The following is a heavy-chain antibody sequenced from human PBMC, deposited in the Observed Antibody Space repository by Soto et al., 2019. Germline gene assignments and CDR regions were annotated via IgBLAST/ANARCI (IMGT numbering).Heavy chain of an antibody. D-gene: IGHD1-26*01. J-gene: IGHJ6*02. Sequence: GGSLRLSCAASGFTFSSYSMNWVRQAPGKGLEWVSSISSSSSYIYYADSVKGRFTISRDNAKNSLHLQMNSLRAEDTAVYYCARALGLGATYYYYYGMDVWGQGTTVTVSS. CDR3: ARALGLGATYYYYYGMDV. CDR1: GFTFSSYS. CDR2: ISSSSSYI. V-gene: IGHV3-21*01.